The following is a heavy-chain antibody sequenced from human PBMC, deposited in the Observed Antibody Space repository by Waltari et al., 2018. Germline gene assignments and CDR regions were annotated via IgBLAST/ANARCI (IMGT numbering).Heavy chain of an antibody. V-gene: IGHV3-30-3*01. Sequence: QVQLVESGGGVVQPGRSLRLSCAASGFTFSSYDMHWVRQAPGKGLEWVAVISYDGSNKYYADSVKGRFTISRDNSKNTLYLQMNSLRAEDTAVYYCASNPDTNYYYYYMDVWGKGTTVTVSS. D-gene: IGHD5-18*01. CDR3: ASNPDTNYYYYYMDV. CDR2: ISYDGSNK. CDR1: GFTFSSYD. J-gene: IGHJ6*03.